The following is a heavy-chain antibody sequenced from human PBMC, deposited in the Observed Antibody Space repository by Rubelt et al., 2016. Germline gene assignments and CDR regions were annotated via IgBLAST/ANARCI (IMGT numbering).Heavy chain of an antibody. Sequence: QVQLVQSGAVLKKPGASVTVSCKVSGDTLSVFSIHWVRQAPGKGLEWRGGFDGEDGETVCAQNFQGRLIMTEDTSTDTAYMELSRLTSADTAVYYCSTADSSSWYDATDTWGQGTMVTVSS. J-gene: IGHJ3*02. CDR2: FDGEDGET. V-gene: IGHV1-24*01. CDR1: GDTLSVFS. CDR3: STADSSSWYDATDT. D-gene: IGHD6-13*01.